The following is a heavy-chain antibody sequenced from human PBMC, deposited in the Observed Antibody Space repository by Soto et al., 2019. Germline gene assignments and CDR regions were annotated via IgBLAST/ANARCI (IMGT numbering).Heavy chain of an antibody. CDR2: IYSGGDT. Sequence: PGGSLRLSCAASGFIVSSNYMSWVRQAPGKGLEWVSVIYSGGDTYYADSVKGRFTISRENSKNTLYLQMNSLRAEDTAVYYCARELGANYGGYWPYFLLDVWGQGTTVTVSS. D-gene: IGHD5-12*01. CDR1: GFIVSSNY. CDR3: ARELGANYGGYWPYFLLDV. V-gene: IGHV3-66*01. J-gene: IGHJ6*02.